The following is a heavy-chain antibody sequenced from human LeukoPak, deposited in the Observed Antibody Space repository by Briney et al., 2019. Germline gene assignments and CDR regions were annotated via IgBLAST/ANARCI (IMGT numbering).Heavy chain of an antibody. V-gene: IGHV3-33*08. Sequence: PGGSLRLSCAASGFTFSSYSMNWVRQAPGKGLEWVAVIWYDGSNKYYADSVKGRFTISRDNSKNTLYLQMNSLRAEDTAVYYCARASSLRYFDRWGQGTLVTVSS. J-gene: IGHJ4*02. CDR1: GFTFSSYS. D-gene: IGHD3-9*01. CDR3: ARASSLRYFDR. CDR2: IWYDGSNK.